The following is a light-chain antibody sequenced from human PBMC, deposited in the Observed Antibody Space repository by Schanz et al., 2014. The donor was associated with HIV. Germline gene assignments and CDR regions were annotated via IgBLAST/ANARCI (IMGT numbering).Light chain of an antibody. CDR3: ASYTTSHTFV. CDR1: SSDVGGYDY. V-gene: IGLV2-14*03. J-gene: IGLJ1*01. CDR2: DVS. Sequence: QSALTQPASVSGSPGQSITISCTGTSSDVGGYDYVSWYQQHPGKAPKLMIYDVSNRPSGASDRFSGSKSGNTASLTISGLQAEDEADYYCASYTTSHTFVFGTGTKLTVL.